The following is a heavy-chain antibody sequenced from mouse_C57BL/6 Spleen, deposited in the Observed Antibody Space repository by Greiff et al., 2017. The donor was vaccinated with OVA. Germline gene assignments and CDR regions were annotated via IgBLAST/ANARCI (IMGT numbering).Heavy chain of an antibody. CDR1: GYAFSSYW. CDR3: AYSPWFAY. V-gene: IGHV1-80*01. J-gene: IGHJ3*01. CDR2: IYPGDGDT. Sequence: QVHVKQSGAELVKPGASVKISCKASGYAFSSYWMNWVKQRPGKGLEWIGQIYPGDGDTNYNGKFKGKATLTADKSSSTAYMQLSSLTSEDSAVYFCAYSPWFAYWGQGTLVTVSA. D-gene: IGHD2-12*01.